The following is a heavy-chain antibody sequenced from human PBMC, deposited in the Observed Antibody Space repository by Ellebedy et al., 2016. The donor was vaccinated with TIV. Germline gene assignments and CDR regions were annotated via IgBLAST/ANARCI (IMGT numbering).Heavy chain of an antibody. CDR2: ISSTGSYM. D-gene: IGHD3-10*01. CDR1: GFVFSSYS. V-gene: IGHV3-21*03. Sequence: GESLKISCAASGFVFSSYSMNWVRQAPGKGLEWVSSISSTGSYMYYADTVKGRFTISGDNAKNSLYLQMSSLRAEDTAVYYCARDQGEWLRHNGMDVWGQGTTVTVSS. J-gene: IGHJ6*02. CDR3: ARDQGEWLRHNGMDV.